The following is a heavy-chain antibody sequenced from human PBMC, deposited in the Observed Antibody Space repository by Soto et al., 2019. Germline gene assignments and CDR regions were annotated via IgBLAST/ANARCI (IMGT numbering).Heavy chain of an antibody. V-gene: IGHV3-23*01. CDR2: ISRSGSTT. CDR1: GFTFSNYA. CDR3: GKDPNGAYVVGFEF. J-gene: IGHJ3*01. Sequence: EVQLLESGGGLVQPGGSLRLSCAASGFTFSNYAMSWVRQAPGKGLEWVSGISRSGSTTYYADSVRGRFTISRDNSQKTQSLQMNSLTVEDTAIYDCGKDPNGAYVVGFEFWGQGTMVTVSS. D-gene: IGHD4-17*01.